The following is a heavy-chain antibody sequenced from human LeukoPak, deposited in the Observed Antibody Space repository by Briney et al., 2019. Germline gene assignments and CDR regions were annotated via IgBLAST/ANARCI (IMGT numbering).Heavy chain of an antibody. CDR3: ARDGELGSPADAFDI. D-gene: IGHD1-26*01. CDR1: GFTFSSYG. J-gene: IGHJ3*02. Sequence: GGSLRLSCAASGFTFSSYGMHWVRQAPGKGLEWVAVISYDGSNKYYADSVKGRFTISRDNSKNTLYLQMNSLRAEDTAVYYCARDGELGSPADAFDIWGQGTMVTVSS. V-gene: IGHV3-30*03. CDR2: ISYDGSNK.